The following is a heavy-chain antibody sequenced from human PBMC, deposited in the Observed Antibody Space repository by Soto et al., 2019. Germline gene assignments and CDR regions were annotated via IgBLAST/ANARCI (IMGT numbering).Heavy chain of an antibody. Sequence: EVQLVESGGGLVKPGGSLRLSCAASGFTFSDGWMNWVRQAPGKGLEWVGRIKSKISGGTADYVAPVIGRFTISRDDSKNTVYLQMNSLKIEDTAVYYCTTTGGHLHSDHFDYWGQGARVTVSS. CDR1: GFTFSDGW. CDR3: TTTGGHLHSDHFDY. CDR2: IKSKISGGTA. V-gene: IGHV3-15*07. D-gene: IGHD2-8*02. J-gene: IGHJ4*02.